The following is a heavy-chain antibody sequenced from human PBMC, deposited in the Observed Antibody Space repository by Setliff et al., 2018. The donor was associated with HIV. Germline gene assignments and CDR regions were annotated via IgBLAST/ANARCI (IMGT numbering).Heavy chain of an antibody. J-gene: IGHJ3*02. V-gene: IGHV1-2*06. CDR1: GYTFTGYF. CDR3: ATKVYCTNGVCLDAFDI. Sequence: ASVMVSCKASGYTFTGYFIHWVRQAPGQGLEWMGRIIPNSAGTNYAQKFQGRATMTRDTSISTAYMELSRLRSDDTAVYYCATKVYCTNGVCLDAFDIWGQGTMVTVSS. D-gene: IGHD2-8*01. CDR2: IIPNSAGT.